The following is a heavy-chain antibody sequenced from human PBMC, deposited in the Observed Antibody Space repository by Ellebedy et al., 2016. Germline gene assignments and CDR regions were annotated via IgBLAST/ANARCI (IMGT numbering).Heavy chain of an antibody. V-gene: IGHV4-39*01. J-gene: IGHJ4*02. CDR2: IYYSGST. D-gene: IGHD3-16*02. Sequence: SETLSLTCAVYGGSFSGYYWGWIRQPPGKGLEWIGSIYYSGSTYYNPSLKSRVTISVDTSKNQFSLKLSSVTAADTAVYYCAIYDYVWGSYRHWGQGTLVTVSS. CDR1: GGSFSGYY. CDR3: AIYDYVWGSYRH.